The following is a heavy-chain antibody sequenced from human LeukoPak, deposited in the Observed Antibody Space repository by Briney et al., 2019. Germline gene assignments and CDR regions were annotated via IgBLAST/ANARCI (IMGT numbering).Heavy chain of an antibody. CDR2: ISAYNGNT. CDR3: ARDTPFDI. Sequence: ASVKVSCKASGYTFTGYYMHWVRQAPGQGLEWMGWISAYNGNTNYAQKLQGRVTMTADTSTSTAYMELRSLRSDDTAVYYCARDTPFDIWGQGTMVTVSS. CDR1: GYTFTGYY. V-gene: IGHV1-18*04. J-gene: IGHJ3*02.